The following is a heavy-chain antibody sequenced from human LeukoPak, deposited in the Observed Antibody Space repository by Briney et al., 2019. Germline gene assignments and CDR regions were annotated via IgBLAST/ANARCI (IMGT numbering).Heavy chain of an antibody. J-gene: IGHJ4*02. CDR1: GGSISSYY. D-gene: IGHD6-13*01. Sequence: SETLSLTCTVSGGSISSYYWSWIRQPPGKGLEWIGYIYYSGSTNYNPSLKSRVTISVDTSKNQFSLKLSSVTAADTAVYYCARAAATYYFDYWGQGTLVTVSS. CDR3: ARAAATYYFDY. V-gene: IGHV4-59*12. CDR2: IYYSGST.